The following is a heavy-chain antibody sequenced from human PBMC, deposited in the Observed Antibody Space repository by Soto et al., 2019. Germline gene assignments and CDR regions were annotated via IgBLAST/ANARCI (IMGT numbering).Heavy chain of an antibody. D-gene: IGHD2-21*02. CDR3: ARRLTTTVTAMGY. CDR2: ISDDGTNK. CDR1: GFTFSSYV. V-gene: IGHV3-30*03. Sequence: GGSLRLSCAASGFTFSSYVMSWVRQAPGKGLEWVAAISDDGTNKYTADSVKVRFTISRDNSRNTVYLQVNSLRIEDTAVYYCARRLTTTVTAMGYWGQGTPVTVSS. J-gene: IGHJ4*02.